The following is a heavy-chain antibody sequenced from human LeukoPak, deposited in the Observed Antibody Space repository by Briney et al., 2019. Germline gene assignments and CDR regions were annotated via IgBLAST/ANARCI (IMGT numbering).Heavy chain of an antibody. D-gene: IGHD3-10*01. V-gene: IGHV4-4*07. CDR2: IYTSGST. J-gene: IGHJ6*02. CDR1: GGSISSYY. Sequence: PSETLSLTCTVSGGSISSYYWSWIRQPAGKGLEWIGRIYTSGSTNYNPSLKSRVTMSVDTSKNQFSLKLSSVTAADTAVYYCARHLNPGRRLLWFGDYYYYYGMDVWGQGNTVTVSS. CDR3: ARHLNPGRRLLWFGDYYYYYGMDV.